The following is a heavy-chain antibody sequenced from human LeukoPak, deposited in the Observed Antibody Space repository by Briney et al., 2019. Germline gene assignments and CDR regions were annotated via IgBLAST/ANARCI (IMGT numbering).Heavy chain of an antibody. D-gene: IGHD3-22*01. J-gene: IGHJ6*02. CDR1: GYTFTSYG. Sequence: ASVKVSCKASGYTFTSYGISWVRQAPGQGLEWMGWISAYNGNTNYAQKLQGRVTMTTDTSTSTAYMELRSLRSDDTAVYYCARVYPRYYDSSGYYYYYYGMDVWGQRTTVTVSS. CDR3: ARVYPRYYDSSGYYYYYYGMDV. V-gene: IGHV1-18*01. CDR2: ISAYNGNT.